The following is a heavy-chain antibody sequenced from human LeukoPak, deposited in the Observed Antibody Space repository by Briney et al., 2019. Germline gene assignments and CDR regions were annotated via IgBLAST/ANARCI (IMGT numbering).Heavy chain of an antibody. J-gene: IGHJ4*02. V-gene: IGHV3-21*01. D-gene: IGHD3-22*01. CDR1: GFTFSTYA. CDR2: ISSSSSYI. Sequence: GGSLRLSCAASGFTFSTYAMSWVRQAAGKGLEWVSSISSSSSYIYYADSVKGRFTISRDNAKNSLYLQMNSLRAEDTAVYYCARARVYYDSSGYLRWGQGTLVTVSS. CDR3: ARARVYYDSSGYLR.